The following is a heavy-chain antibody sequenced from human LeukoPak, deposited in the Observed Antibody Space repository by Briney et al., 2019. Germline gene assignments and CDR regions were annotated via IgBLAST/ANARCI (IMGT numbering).Heavy chain of an antibody. CDR2: IYHSGST. J-gene: IGHJ4*02. CDR1: GDSVSSPSYS. D-gene: IGHD3-3*01. V-gene: IGHV4-39*07. Sequence: SETLSLTCTVSGDSVSSPSYSWGWIRQPPGKGLEWIGSIYHSGSTYCNPSLKSRVTISVDTSKNQFSLRLTSVTAADTAVYYCARSPPPSGYCDYWGQGTLVTASS. CDR3: ARSPPPSGYCDY.